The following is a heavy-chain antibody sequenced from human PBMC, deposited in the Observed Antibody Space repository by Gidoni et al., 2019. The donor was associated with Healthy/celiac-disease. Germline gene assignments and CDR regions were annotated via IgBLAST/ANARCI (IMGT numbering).Heavy chain of an antibody. Sequence: LEWVAVISYDGSNKYYADSVKGRFTISRDNSKNTLYLQMNSLRAEDTAVYYCAKGAWIQLWPFDYWGQGTLVTVSS. V-gene: IGHV3-30*18. CDR3: AKGAWIQLWPFDY. D-gene: IGHD5-18*01. J-gene: IGHJ4*02. CDR2: ISYDGSNK.